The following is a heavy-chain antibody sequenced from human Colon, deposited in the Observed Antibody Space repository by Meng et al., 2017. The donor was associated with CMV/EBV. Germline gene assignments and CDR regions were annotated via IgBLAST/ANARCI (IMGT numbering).Heavy chain of an antibody. CDR2: ISWDGGST. J-gene: IGHJ4*02. V-gene: IGHV3-43*01. CDR3: AKDIAYRWGGDCYSFDY. D-gene: IGHD2-21*01. Sequence: GGSLRLSCAASGFTFDDYTMHWVRQAPGKGLEWVSLISWDGGSTYYADSVKGRFTISRDNSKNSLYLQMNSLRTEDTALYYCAKDIAYRWGGDCYSFDYWGQGTLVTVSS. CDR1: GFTFDDYT.